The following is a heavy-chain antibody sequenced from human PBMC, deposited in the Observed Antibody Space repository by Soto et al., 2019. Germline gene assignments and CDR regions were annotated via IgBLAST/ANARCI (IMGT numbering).Heavy chain of an antibody. V-gene: IGHV4-31*03. CDR1: GGSISSGGYY. CDR3: ARLKAIVVVVAATRYYYYYGMDV. J-gene: IGHJ6*02. D-gene: IGHD2-15*01. Sequence: SETLSLTCTVSGGSISSGGYYWSWIRQHPGKGLEWIGYIYYSGSTYYNPSLKSRVTISVDTSKNQFSLKLSSVTAADTAVYYCARLKAIVVVVAATRYYYYYGMDVWGQGTTVTVSS. CDR2: IYYSGST.